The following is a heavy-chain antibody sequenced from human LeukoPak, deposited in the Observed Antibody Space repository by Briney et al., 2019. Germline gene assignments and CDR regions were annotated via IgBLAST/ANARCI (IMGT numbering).Heavy chain of an antibody. CDR2: INACNGNT. V-gene: IGHV1-3*01. Sequence: WASVKVPCQASGYTFTSYAMHWVRQAPRPRLELMGWINACNGNTKYSQKFQGRVTITRDTSASTAYMELSSLRSEDTAVYYCARDPWDPGYCSGGSCYPGNNWFDPWGQGTLVTVSS. CDR1: GYTFTSYA. J-gene: IGHJ5*02. CDR3: ARDPWDPGYCSGGSCYPGNNWFDP. D-gene: IGHD2-15*01.